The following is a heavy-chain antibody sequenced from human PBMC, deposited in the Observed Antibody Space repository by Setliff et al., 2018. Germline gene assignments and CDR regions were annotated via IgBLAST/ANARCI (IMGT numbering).Heavy chain of an antibody. CDR1: GFTFSSYW. V-gene: IGHV3-7*01. CDR2: IKQDGSEK. Sequence: GESLKISCAASGFTFSSYWMSWVRQAPGKGLEWVANIKQDGSEKYYVDSVKGRFTISRDNSKNTLYLQMNSLRAEDTAVYYCARGDSSGYYYVQEVFIDYWGQGTLVTVSS. D-gene: IGHD3-22*01. J-gene: IGHJ4*02. CDR3: ARGDSSGYYYVQEVFIDY.